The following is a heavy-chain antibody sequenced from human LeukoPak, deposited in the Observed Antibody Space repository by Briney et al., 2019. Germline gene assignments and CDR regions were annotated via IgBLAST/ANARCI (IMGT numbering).Heavy chain of an antibody. J-gene: IGHJ4*02. CDR2: VYTSGST. CDR1: GGSISGGY. Sequence: TSETLSLTCTVSGGSISGGYWSWIRQPPGRGLEWIGYVYTSGSTNYNPSLKSRVTISVDTSTSQYVLKLSSATAADTAVYYCAKSYFDYSTYYSYYFNLWGQGALVTVSS. D-gene: IGHD4-11*01. V-gene: IGHV4-4*09. CDR3: AKSYFDYSTYYSYYFNL.